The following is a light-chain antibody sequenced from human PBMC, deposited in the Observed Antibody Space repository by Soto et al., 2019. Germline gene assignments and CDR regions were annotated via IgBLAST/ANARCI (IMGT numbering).Light chain of an antibody. V-gene: IGKV1-33*01. CDR1: QDINKY. CDR3: QQSENGPLT. CDR2: DAS. J-gene: IGKJ4*01. Sequence: DIQMTQSPSSLSASVGDRITITYQASQDINKYLNWYQQKLGKAPKLLIYDASNLQRGVPSRFSGSGSGTHFSLSISSLQPEDIATYYCQQSENGPLTFGGGTKVEIK.